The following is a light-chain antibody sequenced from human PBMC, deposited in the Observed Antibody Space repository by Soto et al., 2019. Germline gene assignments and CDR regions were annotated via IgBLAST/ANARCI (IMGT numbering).Light chain of an antibody. CDR2: GAS. Sequence: EIVLTQFPGTLSLSPGERATLSCRASQSLTSSYLAWYQQKPGQAPRLLIYGASSRATGIPYRFSGSGSGTDFTLTISRLEPEDFAVYYCQHYESSPPSYTFDQGTKLEIK. V-gene: IGKV3-20*01. J-gene: IGKJ2*01. CDR3: QHYESSPPSYT. CDR1: QSLTSSY.